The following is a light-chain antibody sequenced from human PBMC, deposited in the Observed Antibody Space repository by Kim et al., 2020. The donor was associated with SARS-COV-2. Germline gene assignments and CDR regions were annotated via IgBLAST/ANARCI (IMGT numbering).Light chain of an antibody. Sequence: GQSVTISCTGTSSDVGGYNYVSWYQQHPGKAPTLMIYEVSKRPSGVPDRFSGSKSGNTASLTVSGLQAEDEADYYCSSYAGSNNVVFGGGTQLTVL. CDR1: SSDVGGYNY. CDR3: SSYAGSNNVV. CDR2: EVS. V-gene: IGLV2-8*01. J-gene: IGLJ2*01.